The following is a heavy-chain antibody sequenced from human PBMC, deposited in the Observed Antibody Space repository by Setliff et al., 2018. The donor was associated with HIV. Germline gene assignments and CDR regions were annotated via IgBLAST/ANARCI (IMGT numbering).Heavy chain of an antibody. CDR1: GFTFSTYA. Sequence: GGSLRLSCAASGFTFSTYAMSWVRQAPGKGLEWVSAISPVGGSTYSADSVKGRFTISRDNSKNTLYLQMNSLRGEDTAVYYCAKDRGSTWYGPIDYWGQGTLVTVSS. CDR2: ISPVGGST. CDR3: AKDRGSTWYGPIDY. J-gene: IGHJ4*02. V-gene: IGHV3-23*01. D-gene: IGHD6-13*01.